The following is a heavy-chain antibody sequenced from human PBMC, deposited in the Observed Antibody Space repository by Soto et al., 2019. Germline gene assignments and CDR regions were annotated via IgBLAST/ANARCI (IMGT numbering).Heavy chain of an antibody. CDR2: IYWDDHQ. D-gene: IGHD1-1*01. CDR3: AHIPENDLRPNWFDP. CDR1: GFSLSTSGLG. J-gene: IGHJ5*02. Sequence: QITLEESGPTLVKPTQTLTLTCTFSGFSLSTSGLGVAWIRQPPGKALEWLALIYWDDHQRYSPSLKSRLTITKDTSKNQVVLTMTDMHPVDTATYYCAHIPENDLRPNWFDPWGQGTLVSVSS. V-gene: IGHV2-5*02.